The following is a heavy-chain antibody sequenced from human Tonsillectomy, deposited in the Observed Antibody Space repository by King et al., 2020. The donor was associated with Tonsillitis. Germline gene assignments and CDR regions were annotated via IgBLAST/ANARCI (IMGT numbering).Heavy chain of an antibody. D-gene: IGHD3-10*01. V-gene: IGHV4-34*01. CDR2: IKHSGST. J-gene: IGHJ4*02. CDR3: ARVDYYGSGSYYNPIDY. Sequence: VQLQQWGAGLLKPSETLSPTCAVYGGSFSGYYWSWIRQPPGEGREWSGEIKHSGSTNYNPSLKSRVTISVDTSKNQFSLKLSSVTAADTAVYYCARVDYYGSGSYYNPIDYWGQGTLVTVSS. CDR1: GGSFSGYY.